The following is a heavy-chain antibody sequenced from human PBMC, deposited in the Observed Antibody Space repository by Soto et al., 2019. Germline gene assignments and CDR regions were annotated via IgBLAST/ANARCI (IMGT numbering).Heavy chain of an antibody. Sequence: PGGSLRLSCAASGFIFSRYWMTWVRQAPGKGLEWVANINQDVSQKLYVDSVRGRFTISRDDAKNSVYLQMNNLRADDTAVYYCAKIGYNDWDFDYWGQGTLVTVSS. D-gene: IGHD3-22*01. J-gene: IGHJ4*02. CDR1: GFIFSRYW. V-gene: IGHV3-7*01. CDR3: AKIGYNDWDFDY. CDR2: INQDVSQK.